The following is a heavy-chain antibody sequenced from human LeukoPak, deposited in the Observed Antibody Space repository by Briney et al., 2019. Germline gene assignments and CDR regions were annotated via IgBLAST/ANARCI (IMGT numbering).Heavy chain of an antibody. D-gene: IGHD3-22*01. CDR2: ISSIVSTI. J-gene: IGHJ4*02. CDR3: ARDSYSDSSGYLGY. V-gene: IGHV3-11*01. CDR1: GFTFSDYY. Sequence: GSLRLSCAASGFTFSDYYMSWIRQAPGKGLEWVSYISSIVSTIYYADSGKGRFTISRDNAKNSLYLRMNSLRAEHTAVYYCARDSYSDSSGYLGYWGQGTLVTVSS.